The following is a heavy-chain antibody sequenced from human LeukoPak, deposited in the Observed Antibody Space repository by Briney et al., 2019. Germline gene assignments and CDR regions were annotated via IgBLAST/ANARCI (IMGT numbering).Heavy chain of an antibody. CDR2: ISGSGGGI. CDR3: AKELSYCNTGVCYSRVFAR. J-gene: IGHJ5*02. CDR1: GFTFSSYA. D-gene: IGHD2-8*01. V-gene: IGHV3-23*01. Sequence: GGSLRLSCAASGFTFSSYAMSWVRQAPGKGLEWVSAISGSGGGIDYADSVKGRVTISRDNSKNKLYLQMRCISNEATAVYHCAKELSYCNTGVCYSRVFARWGQGTLVTVSS.